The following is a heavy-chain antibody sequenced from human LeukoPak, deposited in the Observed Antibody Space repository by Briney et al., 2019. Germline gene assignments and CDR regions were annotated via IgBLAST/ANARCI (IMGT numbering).Heavy chain of an antibody. CDR1: GFTFSTYA. CDR2: ISGSSRTI. CDR3: ARSNYYDSSGYYPRFDF. J-gene: IGHJ4*02. V-gene: IGHV3-23*01. D-gene: IGHD3-22*01. Sequence: PGGSLRLSCAASGFTFSTYAMSWVRQGPGKGLEWVSGISGSSRTIYYADSVKGRFTISRDNSKDTLFLQMNSLRADDTALYYCARSNYYDSSGYYPRFDFWGQGTLVTVSS.